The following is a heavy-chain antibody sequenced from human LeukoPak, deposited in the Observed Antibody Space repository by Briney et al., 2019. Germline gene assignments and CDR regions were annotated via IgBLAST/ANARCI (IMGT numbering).Heavy chain of an antibody. CDR3: TTAYITIFGVVITYPY. CDR2: IKSKTDGGTT. D-gene: IGHD3-3*01. J-gene: IGHJ4*02. V-gene: IGHV3-15*01. CDR1: GFTFSSYS. Sequence: GGSLRLSCAASGFTFSSYSMNWVRQAPGKGLEWVGRIKSKTDGGTTDYAAPVKGRFTISRDDSKNTLYLQMNSLKTEDTAVYYCTTAYITIFGVVITYPYWGQGTLVTVSS.